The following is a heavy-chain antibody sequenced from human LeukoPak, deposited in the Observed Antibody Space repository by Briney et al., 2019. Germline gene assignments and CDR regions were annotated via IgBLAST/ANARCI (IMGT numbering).Heavy chain of an antibody. CDR3: ARASYSYETRGWVPFDY. V-gene: IGHV4-61*02. J-gene: IGHJ4*02. D-gene: IGHD3-22*01. CDR2: IYTSEST. CDR1: GDSISSGSYY. Sequence: PSETLSLTCTVSGDSISSGSYYWSWIRQPAGKGLEWIGRIYTSESTNYNPSLKSRVTISADTSKNQFSLELSSVTSADTAVYYCARASYSYETRGWVPFDYWGQGTLVTVSS.